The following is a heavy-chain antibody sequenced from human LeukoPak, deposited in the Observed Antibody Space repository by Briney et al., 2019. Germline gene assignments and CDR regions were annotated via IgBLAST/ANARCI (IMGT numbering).Heavy chain of an antibody. CDR2: ISAYNGNT. Sequence: EASVKVSCKASGYTFTSYGISWVRQAPGQGLEWMGWISAYNGNTNYAQKLQGRVTMTTDTSTSTAYMELRSLRSDDTAVYYCATSRDYYDSSGYYDYWGQGTLVTVPS. D-gene: IGHD3-22*01. CDR3: ATSRDYYDSSGYYDY. CDR1: GYTFTSYG. V-gene: IGHV1-18*01. J-gene: IGHJ4*02.